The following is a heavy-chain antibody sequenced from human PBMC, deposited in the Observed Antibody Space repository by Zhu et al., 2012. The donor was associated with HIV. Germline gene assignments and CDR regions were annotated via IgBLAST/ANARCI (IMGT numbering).Heavy chain of an antibody. CDR3: ASRVNVVRGISYYYYGMDV. J-gene: IGHJ6*02. Sequence: QVQLQQWGAGLLKPSETLSLTCAVYGGSFSGYYWSWIRQSPGKGLEWIGEVNHSGSTNYNPSFKSRLTISIDTSKSQFSLKLSSVTAADTAVYYCASRVNVVRGISYYYYGMDVWGQGTTVTVSS. V-gene: IGHV4-34*01. D-gene: IGHD3-10*01. CDR2: VNHSGST. CDR1: GGSFSGYY.